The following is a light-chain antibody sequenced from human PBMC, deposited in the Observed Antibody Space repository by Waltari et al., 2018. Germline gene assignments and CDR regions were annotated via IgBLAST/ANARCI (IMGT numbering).Light chain of an antibody. CDR3: SSYTSSSTYVV. CDR2: DVS. Sequence: QSALTQPASVSGSPGQSITISCTGTSSDVGGYNYVSWYQQQPGKAPNLMIYDVSKRPSGVCNRVSSSKSGNTASLTISGLQAEDEADYYCSSYTSSSTYVVFGGGTKLTVL. V-gene: IGLV2-14*01. CDR1: SSDVGGYNY. J-gene: IGLJ2*01.